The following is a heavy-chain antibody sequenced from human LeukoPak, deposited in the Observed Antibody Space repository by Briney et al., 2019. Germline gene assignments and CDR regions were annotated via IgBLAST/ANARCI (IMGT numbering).Heavy chain of an antibody. Sequence: PGGSLRLSCAPSGFTYSTYWMSEVRQAPGKGLEWVANIKQDGSEKHYVDSVKGRFTISRDNTNNSLFLQMDSLRAQDTAFYYCSREDYFGSGSPAYWGQGTLVTVSS. CDR2: IKQDGSEK. J-gene: IGHJ4*02. D-gene: IGHD3-10*01. CDR3: SREDYFGSGSPAY. CDR1: GFTYSTYW. V-gene: IGHV3-7*01.